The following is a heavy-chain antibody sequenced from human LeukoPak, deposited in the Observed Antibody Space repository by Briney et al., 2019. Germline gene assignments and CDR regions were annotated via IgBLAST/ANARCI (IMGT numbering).Heavy chain of an antibody. V-gene: IGHV3-33*01. CDR1: GFAFSTYG. J-gene: IGHJ4*02. CDR2: IWYDGINK. Sequence: GGSLRLSCAASGFAFSTYGIHWGRQAPGKGLEWVAFIWYDGINKYYADSVKGRFTISRDNSKNTLYLQMNSLRAEDTAVYYCARDWGHSTGWYDYWGQGTLVTVSS. CDR3: ARDWGHSTGWYDY. D-gene: IGHD6-19*01.